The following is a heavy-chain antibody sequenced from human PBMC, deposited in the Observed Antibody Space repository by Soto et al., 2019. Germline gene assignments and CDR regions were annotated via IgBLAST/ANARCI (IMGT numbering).Heavy chain of an antibody. CDR1: GESFSGYY. V-gene: IGHV4-34*01. CDR2: VDHRGGT. CDR3: ARYEYGNSLYGVDV. Sequence: PSETLSLTCVVSGESFSGYYWSWIRQTPGMGLEWIGEVDHRGGTTYNPSLKNRASISIDSSKNLFSLELTSVTAADTALYFCARYEYGNSLYGVDVWGQGXRVTVSS. J-gene: IGHJ6*02. D-gene: IGHD1-7*01.